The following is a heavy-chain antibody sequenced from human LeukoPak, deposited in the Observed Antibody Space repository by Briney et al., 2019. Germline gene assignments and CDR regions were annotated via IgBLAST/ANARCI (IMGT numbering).Heavy chain of an antibody. Sequence: SVKVSCKASGGTFSSYAISWVRQTPGQGLEWMGGIIPIFGTANYAQKFQGRVTITADESTSTAYMELSSLRSEDTAVYYCARAPSWGGRFDYWGQGTLVTVSS. D-gene: IGHD2-2*01. CDR2: IIPIFGTA. CDR3: ARAPSWGGRFDY. V-gene: IGHV1-69*13. CDR1: GGTFSSYA. J-gene: IGHJ4*02.